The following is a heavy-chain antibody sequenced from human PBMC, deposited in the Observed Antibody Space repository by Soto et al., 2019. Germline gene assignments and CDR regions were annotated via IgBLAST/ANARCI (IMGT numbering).Heavy chain of an antibody. V-gene: IGHV3-73*01. Sequence: SIRLGCAACGVSFSNSMVHVLRQATGKGLEWVGRIRSKANSYATAYAAAVKDRLTISRDDSKNTAYLQMNSLKTEDTSVYYGARRRSPNPELDVWGQGTTVTVSS. CDR3: ARRRSPNPELDV. J-gene: IGHJ6*02. CDR2: IRSKANSYAT. CDR1: GVSFSNSM. D-gene: IGHD4-17*01.